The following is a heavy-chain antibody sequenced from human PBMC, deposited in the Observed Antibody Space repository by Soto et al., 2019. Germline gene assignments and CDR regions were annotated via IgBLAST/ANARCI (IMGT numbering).Heavy chain of an antibody. D-gene: IGHD3-10*01. CDR2: LWFDGSNE. Sequence: LRLSCAASGFPFSRYDMHWVRHAPGKGLEWVAVLWFDGSNEYYADSVQGRFTISRDNSKNTLYLQMDSLRAEDTAVYYCAKVLYASESFDSEEAPYGMDVWGQGTTVTVSS. V-gene: IGHV3-33*06. J-gene: IGHJ6*02. CDR3: AKVLYASESFDSEEAPYGMDV. CDR1: GFPFSRYD.